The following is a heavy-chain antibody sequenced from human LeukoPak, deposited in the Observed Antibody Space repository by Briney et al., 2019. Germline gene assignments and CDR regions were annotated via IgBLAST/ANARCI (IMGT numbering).Heavy chain of an antibody. CDR2: IYYTGST. Sequence: SETLSLTCTVSGGSIDSYYWSWIRQPPGKGLEWIGYIYYTGSTEYHPSLKSRVTISLDTSKTQFSLKLTSVTAADTAVYYCARVYQSAEYYFDYWGQGNLVSVSS. CDR3: ARVYQSAEYYFDY. D-gene: IGHD2-2*01. J-gene: IGHJ4*02. CDR1: GGSIDSYY. V-gene: IGHV4-59*01.